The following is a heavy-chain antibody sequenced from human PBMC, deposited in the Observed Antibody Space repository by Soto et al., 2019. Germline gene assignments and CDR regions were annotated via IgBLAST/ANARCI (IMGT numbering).Heavy chain of an antibody. CDR3: ARDGSGAAANPYFDY. Sequence: GGSLRLSCAASGVTFSSYTMHWVRQAPGKGLEWVSSISTSSTYKYIADSVTGRFTISRDNAKNSLFLQMSSLRVEDTAVYYCARDGSGAAANPYFDYWGQGTLVTVSS. CDR2: ISTSSTYK. D-gene: IGHD2-2*01. CDR1: GVTFSSYT. V-gene: IGHV3-21*04. J-gene: IGHJ4*02.